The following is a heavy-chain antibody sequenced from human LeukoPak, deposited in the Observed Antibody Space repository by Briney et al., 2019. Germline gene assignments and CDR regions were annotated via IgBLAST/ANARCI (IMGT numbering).Heavy chain of an antibody. Sequence: SETLSLTCTVSGDSVNGSPYYWGWIRQTPGKGLDYIASMFYYGLTYYNPPLKSRVTMSVDTSKNQFSLKVTSVTAADTAVYYCAREQLLWFGEFPVNYYYYMDVWGKGTTVTISS. CDR2: MFYYGLT. D-gene: IGHD3-10*01. J-gene: IGHJ6*03. CDR1: GDSVNGSPYY. CDR3: AREQLLWFGEFPVNYYYYMDV. V-gene: IGHV4-39*07.